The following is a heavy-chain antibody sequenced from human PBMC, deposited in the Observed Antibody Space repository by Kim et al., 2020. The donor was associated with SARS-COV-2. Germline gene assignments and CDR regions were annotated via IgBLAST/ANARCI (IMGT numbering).Heavy chain of an antibody. CDR2: ISSSGSTI. D-gene: IGHD5-18*01. V-gene: IGHV3-48*03. J-gene: IGHJ6*03. Sequence: GGSLRLSCAASGFTFSSYEMNWVRQAPGKGLEWVSYISSSGSTIYYADSVKGRFTISRDNAKNSLYLQMNSLRAEDTAVYYCARDTDMVTGYYYYYYMDVWGKGTTVTVSS. CDR1: GFTFSSYE. CDR3: ARDTDMVTGYYYYYYMDV.